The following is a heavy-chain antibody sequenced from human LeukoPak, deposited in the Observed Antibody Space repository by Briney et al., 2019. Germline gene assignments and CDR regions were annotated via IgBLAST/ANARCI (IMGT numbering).Heavy chain of an antibody. V-gene: IGHV3-48*01. CDR2: ISSSSSTI. J-gene: IGHJ5*02. D-gene: IGHD6-13*01. CDR3: AREGYSSSWNWFDP. Sequence: GGSLRLSCAASGFTVSSNYMSWVRQAPGKGLEWVSYISSSSSTIYYADSVKGRFTISRDNAKNSLYLQMNSLRAEDTAVYYCAREGYSSSWNWFDPWGQGTLVTVSS. CDR1: GFTVSSNY.